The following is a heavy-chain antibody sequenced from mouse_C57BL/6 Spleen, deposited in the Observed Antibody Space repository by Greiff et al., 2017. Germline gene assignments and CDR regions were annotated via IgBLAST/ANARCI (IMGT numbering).Heavy chain of an antibody. CDR2: ISDGGSYT. CDR3: ARDPYYYGSSSYWYFDV. V-gene: IGHV5-4*01. CDR1: GFTFSSYA. J-gene: IGHJ1*03. D-gene: IGHD1-1*01. Sequence: EVQGVESGGGLVKPGGSLKLSCAASGFTFSSYAMSWVRQTPEKRLEWVATISDGGSYTYYPDNVKGRFTISRDNAKNNLYLQMSHLKSEDTAMYYCARDPYYYGSSSYWYFDVWGTGTTVTVSS.